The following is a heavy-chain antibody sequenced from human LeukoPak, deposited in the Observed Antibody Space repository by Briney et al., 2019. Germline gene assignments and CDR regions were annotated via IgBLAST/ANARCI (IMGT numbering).Heavy chain of an antibody. CDR2: ISGTGGNT. CDR3: ARDVAPRPYYYMDV. CDR1: GFSFSNYA. J-gene: IGHJ6*03. V-gene: IGHV3-23*01. Sequence: PGGSLRLSCAVSGFSFSNYAMSWVRQFPGKGLEWVSGISGTGGNTYYADSVKGRFTISRDNSKNTLFLQMTSLRAEDTAVYYCARDVAPRPYYYMDVWGRGTTVTVSS. D-gene: IGHD6-6*01.